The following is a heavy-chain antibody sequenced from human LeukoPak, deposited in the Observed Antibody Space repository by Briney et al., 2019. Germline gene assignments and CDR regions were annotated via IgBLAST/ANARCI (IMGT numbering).Heavy chain of an antibody. V-gene: IGHV3-33*01. Sequence: PGRSLRLSCAASGFTFSSYGMHWVRQAPGKGLEWVAVIWYDGSNKCYADSVKGRFTISRDNSKNTLYLQMNSLRAEDTAVYYCARDPLAHFGVVINYYYYYMDVWGKGTTVTVSS. CDR2: IWYDGSNK. CDR1: GFTFSSYG. CDR3: ARDPLAHFGVVINYYYYYMDV. D-gene: IGHD3-3*01. J-gene: IGHJ6*03.